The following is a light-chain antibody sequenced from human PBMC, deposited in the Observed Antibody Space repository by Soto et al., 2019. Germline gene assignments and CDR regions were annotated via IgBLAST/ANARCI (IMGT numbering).Light chain of an antibody. CDR1: QSVSNN. CDR2: AAS. CDR3: QQYNNWPRT. Sequence: EVVVTQSPATLSVSPGERATLSCRASQSVSNNLAWYQQKPGQAPRLLMYAASTRATGIPARFSGSRSGTEFTLTISSLQSEDFAVYYCQQYNNWPRTFGQGTKV. V-gene: IGKV3-15*01. J-gene: IGKJ1*01.